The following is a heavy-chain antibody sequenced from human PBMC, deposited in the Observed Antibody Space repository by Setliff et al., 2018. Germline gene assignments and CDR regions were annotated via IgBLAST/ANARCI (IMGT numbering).Heavy chain of an antibody. Sequence: PGGSLRLSCTTSGFTFFSYTMNWVRQAPGKGLEWVSAITDDGGTTHYAGSVKGRFTIARDNSNSTLYLQMNSLRVEDTALYYCAKSSGSSSSTNLECLGPGTLVTVSS. CDR2: ITDDGGTT. V-gene: IGHV3-23*01. D-gene: IGHD6-6*01. CDR1: GFTFFSYT. J-gene: IGHJ4*02. CDR3: AKSSGSSSSTNLEC.